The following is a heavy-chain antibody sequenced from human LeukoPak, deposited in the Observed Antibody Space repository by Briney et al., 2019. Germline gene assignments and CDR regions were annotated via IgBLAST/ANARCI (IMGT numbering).Heavy chain of an antibody. Sequence: PGGSLRLXCXXXXXTFSDXYMSWIRQAPGKGLEWVSYISSSGSTIYYADSVKGRFTISRDNAKNSLYLQMNSLRAEDTAVYYCARDGISGSYTLFDYWGQGTLVTVSS. CDR1: XXTFSDXY. CDR2: ISSSGSTI. V-gene: IGHV3-11*01. CDR3: ARDGISGSYTLFDY. D-gene: IGHD3-10*01. J-gene: IGHJ4*02.